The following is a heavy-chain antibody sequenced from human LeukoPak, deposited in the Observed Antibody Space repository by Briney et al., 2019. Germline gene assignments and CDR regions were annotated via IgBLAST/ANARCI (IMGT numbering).Heavy chain of an antibody. CDR1: GFTFSSYG. CDR2: IYSDNT. CDR3: ARRAGAYSHPYDY. D-gene: IGHD4/OR15-4a*01. Sequence: GGSLRLSCAASGFTFSSYGMHWVRQAPGKGLEWVSFIYSDNTHYSDSVKGRFTISRDNSKNTLYLQMNSLRAEDTAVYYCARRAGAYSHPYDYWGQGTLVTVSS. J-gene: IGHJ4*02. V-gene: IGHV3-NL1*01.